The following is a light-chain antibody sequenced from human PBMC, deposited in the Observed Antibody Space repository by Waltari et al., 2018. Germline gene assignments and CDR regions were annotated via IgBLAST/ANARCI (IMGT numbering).Light chain of an antibody. V-gene: IGKV3-20*01. CDR1: QTINNNF. Sequence: IVLTQSPDTLSLCPGQRATLSCRASQTINNNFLVWYQQKPGQAPRLIIHGASSRATGFPDRFSGSGSGTDFTLTINSLKPEDSAVYYCQQYDGSVLTFGGGTKVEI. CDR2: GAS. J-gene: IGKJ4*01. CDR3: QQYDGSVLT.